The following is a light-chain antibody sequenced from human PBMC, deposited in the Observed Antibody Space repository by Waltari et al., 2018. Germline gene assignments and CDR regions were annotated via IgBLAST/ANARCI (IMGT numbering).Light chain of an antibody. CDR3: ASYAGGDTPYV. Sequence: QSALSQPPSASGSPGQSVTISCTGSSSDVGAYDYVSWYQQRPGKAPNVLIYEVNKRPSGVPHRFSGSKSGATASLTVSWLQAEDEADYYCASYAGGDTPYVFGTGTTVTV. CDR1: SSDVGAYDY. V-gene: IGLV2-8*01. CDR2: EVN. J-gene: IGLJ1*01.